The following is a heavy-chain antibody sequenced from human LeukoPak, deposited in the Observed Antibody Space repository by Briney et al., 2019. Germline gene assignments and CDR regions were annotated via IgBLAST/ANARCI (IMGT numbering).Heavy chain of an antibody. V-gene: IGHV3-21*01. D-gene: IGHD6-13*01. CDR1: RFTFSSYS. CDR3: ARGYSSSWLTRPDAFDI. CDR2: ISSSSSYI. Sequence: AGGSLRLSCAASRFTFSSYSMNWVRQAPGKGLEWVSSISSSSSYIYYADSVKGRFTISRDNSKNTLYLQMNSLRAEDTAVYYCARGYSSSWLTRPDAFDIWGQGTMVTVSS. J-gene: IGHJ3*02.